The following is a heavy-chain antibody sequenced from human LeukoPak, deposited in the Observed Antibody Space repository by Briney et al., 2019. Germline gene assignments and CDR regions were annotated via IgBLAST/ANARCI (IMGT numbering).Heavy chain of an antibody. CDR1: GYTFTNYH. J-gene: IGHJ4*02. Sequence: ASVKVSCKTSGYTFTNYHINWVRQATGQGLELMGWMNPNSGDRGYAQKFQGRLSITRDTSISTVYMELSSLRSEDTAVYFCARTTSFTASGYDYWGQGTLVTVSS. CDR3: ARTTSFTASGYDY. V-gene: IGHV1-8*03. CDR2: MNPNSGDR. D-gene: IGHD6-25*01.